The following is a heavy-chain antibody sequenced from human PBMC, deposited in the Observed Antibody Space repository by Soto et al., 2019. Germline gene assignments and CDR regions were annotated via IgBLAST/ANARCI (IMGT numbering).Heavy chain of an antibody. CDR1: GGSISSGDYY. V-gene: IGHV4-30-4*01. Sequence: SETLSLTCTVSGGSISSGDYYWSWIRQPPGKGLEWIGYIYYSGSTYYNPSLKSRVTISVDTSKNQFSLKLSSVTAADTAVYYCARHRYDILTGSLLYYYYGMDVWGQGTTVTVSS. J-gene: IGHJ6*02. CDR2: IYYSGST. CDR3: ARHRYDILTGSLLYYYYGMDV. D-gene: IGHD3-9*01.